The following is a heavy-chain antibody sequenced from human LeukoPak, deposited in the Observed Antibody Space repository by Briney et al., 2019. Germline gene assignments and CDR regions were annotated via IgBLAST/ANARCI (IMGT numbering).Heavy chain of an antibody. Sequence: GSLRLSCSGSGFTFSSYDLSWVRQGPGKGLEWVSDISGSGGSTYFADSLKGRFTISRDNSKNTVYLQMNSLRAEDTAVYYCAKDRASGTYFDYWGQGALVTVSS. J-gene: IGHJ4*02. D-gene: IGHD1-26*01. CDR3: AKDRASGTYFDY. CDR1: GFTFSSYD. V-gene: IGHV3-23*01. CDR2: ISGSGGST.